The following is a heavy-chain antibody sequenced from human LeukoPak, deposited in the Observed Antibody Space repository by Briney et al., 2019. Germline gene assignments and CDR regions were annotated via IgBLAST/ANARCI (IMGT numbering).Heavy chain of an antibody. V-gene: IGHV1-8*01. Sequence: ASVKVSCKASGYTFTSYDINWVRQATGQGLEWMGWMNPNSGNTGYAQKFQGRATMTRNTSISTAYMELSSLRSEDTAVYYCARGDRRWLLLDWFDPWGQGTLVTVSS. CDR3: ARGDRRWLLLDWFDP. D-gene: IGHD3-22*01. J-gene: IGHJ5*02. CDR1: GYTFTSYD. CDR2: MNPNSGNT.